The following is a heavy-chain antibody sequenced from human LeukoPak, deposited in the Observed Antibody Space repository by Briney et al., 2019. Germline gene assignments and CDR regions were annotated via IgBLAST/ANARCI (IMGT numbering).Heavy chain of an antibody. J-gene: IGHJ6*02. CDR1: GFTFSSYW. CDR3: ARETGSVLRFLEWLSPDYYYGMDV. V-gene: IGHV3-7*01. CDR2: IKQDGSEK. Sequence: SGGSLRLSCAAPGFTFSSYWMSWVRQAPGKGLEWVANIKQDGSEKYYVDSVKGRFTISRDNAKNSLYLQMNSLRAEDTAVYYCARETGSVLRFLEWLSPDYYYGMDVWGQGTTVTVSS. D-gene: IGHD3-3*01.